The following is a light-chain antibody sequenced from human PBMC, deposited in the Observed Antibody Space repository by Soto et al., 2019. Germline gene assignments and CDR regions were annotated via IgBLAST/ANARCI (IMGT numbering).Light chain of an antibody. CDR2: AAS. Sequence: EIVLTQSTGTLSLSPGERATLSSRASQSVSSSYLAWYKQKPGQAPRLLIYAASSRATGIPDRCSGSGSGRDFTLTISRLEPEEFGVYYCQQYGSSPLFGQGTKVDIK. J-gene: IGKJ1*01. CDR1: QSVSSSY. V-gene: IGKV3-20*01. CDR3: QQYGSSPL.